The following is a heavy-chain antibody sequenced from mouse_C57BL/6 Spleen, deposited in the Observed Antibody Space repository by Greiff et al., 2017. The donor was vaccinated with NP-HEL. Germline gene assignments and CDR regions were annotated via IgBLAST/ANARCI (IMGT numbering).Heavy chain of an antibody. D-gene: IGHD2-3*01. CDR1: GYTFTDYY. CDR3: ARSLIYDGYYDFDY. Sequence: VQLQQSGPELVKPGASVKISCKASGYTFTDYYMNWVKQSHGKSLEWIGDINPNNGGTSYNQKFKGKATLTVDKSSSTAYMELRSLTSEDSAVYYCARSLIYDGYYDFDYWGQGTTLTVSS. J-gene: IGHJ2*01. CDR2: INPNNGGT. V-gene: IGHV1-26*01.